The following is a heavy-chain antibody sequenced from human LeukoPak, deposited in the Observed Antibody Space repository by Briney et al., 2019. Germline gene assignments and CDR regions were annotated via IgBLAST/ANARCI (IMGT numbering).Heavy chain of an antibody. V-gene: IGHV4-38-2*02. J-gene: IGHJ6*03. CDR3: ARVAYDSWSGYHYYYYMDV. Sequence: KPSETLSLTCTVSGYSISSGYYWGWIRQPPGKGLEWIGSIYHSGSTYYNPSLKSRVTISVDTSKNQFSLKLSSVTAADTAVYYCARVAYDSWSGYHYYYYMDVWGKGTTVTVSS. CDR1: GYSISSGYY. D-gene: IGHD3-3*01. CDR2: IYHSGST.